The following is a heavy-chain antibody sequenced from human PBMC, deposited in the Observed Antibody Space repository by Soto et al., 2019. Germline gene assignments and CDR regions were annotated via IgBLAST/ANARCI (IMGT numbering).Heavy chain of an antibody. CDR3: ARKRYCSSTSCYPNWFDP. CDR1: GFTFSSYA. Sequence: GGSLRLSCAASGFTFSSYAMSWVRQAPGKGLEWVSAISGSGGSTYYADSVKGRFTISRDESTSTAYMELSSLRSEDTAVYYCARKRYCSSTSCYPNWFDPWGQGTLVTVSS. CDR2: ISGSGGST. J-gene: IGHJ5*02. V-gene: IGHV3-23*01. D-gene: IGHD2-2*01.